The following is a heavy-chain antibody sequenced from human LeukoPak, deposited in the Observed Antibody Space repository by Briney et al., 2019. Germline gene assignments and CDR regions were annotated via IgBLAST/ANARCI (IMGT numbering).Heavy chain of an antibody. CDR2: IYYSGST. V-gene: IGHV4-59*01. CDR3: ARIRGRFLEWLPRKSYFDY. CDR1: GGSNSSYY. Sequence: PSETLSLTCTVSGGSNSSYYWSWIRQPPGKGLEWVGYIYYSGSTNYNPSLKSRVTISVDTSKNQFSLKLSSVTAADTAVYYCARIRGRFLEWLPRKSYFDYWGQGTLVTVSS. D-gene: IGHD3-3*01. J-gene: IGHJ4*02.